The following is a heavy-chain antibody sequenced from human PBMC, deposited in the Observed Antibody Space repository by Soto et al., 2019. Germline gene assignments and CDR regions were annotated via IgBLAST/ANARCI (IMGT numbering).Heavy chain of an antibody. D-gene: IGHD2-21*02. CDR3: ARVMFCGGDCYSAFDI. CDR1: GYTFTSYY. CDR2: INPSGGST. J-gene: IGHJ3*02. V-gene: IGHV1-46*01. Sequence: GASVKVSWKASGYTFTSYYMHWVRQAPGQGLEWMGIINPSGGSTSYAQKFQGRVTMTRDTSTSTVYMELSSLRSEDTAVYYCARVMFCGGDCYSAFDIWGQGTMVTVSS.